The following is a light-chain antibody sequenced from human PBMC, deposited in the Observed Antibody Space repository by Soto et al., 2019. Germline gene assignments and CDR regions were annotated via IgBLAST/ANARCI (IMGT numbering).Light chain of an antibody. J-gene: IGKJ1*01. CDR1: QGSNNY. V-gene: IGKV1-27*01. CDR3: QKYDSAPWT. Sequence: IQMTQSPSSLSAFVGDRVTITCRASQGSNNYLAWYQHKPGKVPKLLIYATSTLQSGVPSRFSGGGSGTEFTLSISSLQPEDVATYYCQKYDSAPWTFGQGTEVEIK. CDR2: ATS.